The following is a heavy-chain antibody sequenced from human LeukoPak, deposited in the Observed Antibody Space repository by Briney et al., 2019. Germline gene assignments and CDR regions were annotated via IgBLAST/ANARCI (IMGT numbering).Heavy chain of an antibody. CDR2: INHSGST. D-gene: IGHD4-23*01. CDR3: ARRTINDYGGNLFDY. J-gene: IGHJ4*02. V-gene: IGHV4-34*01. Sequence: SETLSLTCAVYGGSFSGYYWSWIRRPPGKGLEWIGEINHSGSTNYNPSLKSRVTISVDTSKNQFSLKLSSVTAADTAVYYCARRTINDYGGNLFDYWGQGTLVTVSS. CDR1: GGSFSGYY.